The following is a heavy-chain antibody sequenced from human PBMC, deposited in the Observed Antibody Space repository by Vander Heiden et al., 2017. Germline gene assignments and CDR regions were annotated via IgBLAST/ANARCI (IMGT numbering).Heavy chain of an antibody. D-gene: IGHD1-26*01. V-gene: IGHV3-33*01. CDR3: ARDRHSWLDY. CDR2: IWYEGINK. CDR1: GFTFSAQG. J-gene: IGHJ4*02. Sequence: QPGRSLRLTREASGFTFSAQGMHWVRQAPGKGLEWVAVIWYEGINKDYADSVKGRFTISRDNSKNTVYLQMNSLRVEDTAVYYCARDRHSWLDYWGQGTLVTVSS.